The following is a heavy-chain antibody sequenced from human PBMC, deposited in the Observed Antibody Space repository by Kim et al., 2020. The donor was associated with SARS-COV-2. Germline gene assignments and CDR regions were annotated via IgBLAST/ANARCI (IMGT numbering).Heavy chain of an antibody. J-gene: IGHJ4*02. CDR3: ARATYDSSGYPIDY. CDR1: GYTFTGYG. D-gene: IGHD3-22*01. CDR2: ISAYNGNT. V-gene: IGHV1-18*01. Sequence: ASVKVSCKASGYTFTGYGISWVRQAPGQGLEWMGWISAYNGNTNYAQKLQGRVTMTTDTSTSTAYMELRSLRSDDTAVYYCARATYDSSGYPIDYWGQGTLVTVSS.